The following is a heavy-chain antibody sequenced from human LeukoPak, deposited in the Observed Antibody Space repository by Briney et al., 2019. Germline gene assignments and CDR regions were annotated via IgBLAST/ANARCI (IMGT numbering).Heavy chain of an antibody. D-gene: IGHD6-19*01. CDR2: IWYDGSNK. Sequence: GGSLRLSCAASGFTFSSYGMHWVRQAPGKGLEWVAVIWYDGSNKYYADSVKGRFTISRDNSKNTLYLQMNSLRAEDTAVYYCASPPWLVPIDYWGQGTLVTVSS. V-gene: IGHV3-33*01. CDR3: ASPPWLVPIDY. CDR1: GFTFSSYG. J-gene: IGHJ4*02.